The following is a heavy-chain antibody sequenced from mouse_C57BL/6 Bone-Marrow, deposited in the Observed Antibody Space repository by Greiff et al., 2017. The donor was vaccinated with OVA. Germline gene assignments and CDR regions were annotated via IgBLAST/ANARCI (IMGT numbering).Heavy chain of an antibody. CDR1: GYTFTSYW. CDR2: IDPSDSYT. V-gene: IGHV1-69*01. J-gene: IGHJ3*01. Sequence: QVQLQQPGAELVMPGASVKLSCKASGYTFTSYWMHWVKQRPGQGLEWIGEIDPSDSYTNYNQKFKGKSTLTVDKSSSTAYMQLSSLTSEDSAVYYCARIYYPGAYWGQGTLVTVSA. CDR3: ARIYYPGAY. D-gene: IGHD2-1*01.